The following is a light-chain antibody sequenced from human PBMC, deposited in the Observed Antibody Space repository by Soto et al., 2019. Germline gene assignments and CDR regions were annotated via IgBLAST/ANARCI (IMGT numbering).Light chain of an antibody. Sequence: EIVMTQSPATQSVSPGERVTLSCRASQSISSNLAWYQQRPGQAPRLLIYGASTRVTDIPARFSGSGSGTEFTLTISSLQSEDSAVYYCQQYNTWRTFGQGTKLEIK. CDR1: QSISSN. CDR2: GAS. J-gene: IGKJ2*01. V-gene: IGKV3-15*01. CDR3: QQYNTWRT.